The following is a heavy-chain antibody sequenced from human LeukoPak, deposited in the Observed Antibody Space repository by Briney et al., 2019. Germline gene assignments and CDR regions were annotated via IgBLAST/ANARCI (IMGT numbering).Heavy chain of an antibody. CDR2: IKEDRSEK. Sequence: PGGSLRLSCAASGLNFSSRWMNWVRQAPGQGLEWVASIKEDRSEKHYVDSVKGRFTISRDNGKNSLYLQMNSLRAEDTAVYYCARDSGWWRFDFWGQGTLVTVSS. CDR3: ARDSGWWRFDF. V-gene: IGHV3-7*03. D-gene: IGHD6-13*01. J-gene: IGHJ4*02. CDR1: GLNFSSRW.